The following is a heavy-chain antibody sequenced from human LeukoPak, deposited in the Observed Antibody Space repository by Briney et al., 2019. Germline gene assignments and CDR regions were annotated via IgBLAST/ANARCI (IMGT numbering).Heavy chain of an antibody. Sequence: GSLRLSCAASGFTFSSYWMSWVRQAPGKGLEWIGYIYYSGSTNYNPSLKSRVTISVDTSKNQFSLKLSSVTAADTAVYYCARSSRRWLQFDFDYWGQGTLVTVSS. J-gene: IGHJ4*02. D-gene: IGHD5-24*01. CDR1: GFTFSSYW. CDR2: IYYSGST. V-gene: IGHV4-59*01. CDR3: ARSSRRWLQFDFDY.